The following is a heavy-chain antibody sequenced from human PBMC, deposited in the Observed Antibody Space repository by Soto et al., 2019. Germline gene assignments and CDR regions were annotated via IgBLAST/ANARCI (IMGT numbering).Heavy chain of an antibody. J-gene: IGHJ6*02. D-gene: IGHD3-3*01. V-gene: IGHV4-59*02. Sequence: SETLSLTCNVSGGSVSSYYWTWIRQPPGKGLEYIGYIYNTGSANYNPSLKSRVSISLDTSKNQFSLNLRSVTAADTAVYYCAGMSFTGFGELIGNFYFHGMDVWRQGTTVTVSS. CDR2: IYNTGSA. CDR3: AGMSFTGFGELIGNFYFHGMDV. CDR1: GGSVSSYY.